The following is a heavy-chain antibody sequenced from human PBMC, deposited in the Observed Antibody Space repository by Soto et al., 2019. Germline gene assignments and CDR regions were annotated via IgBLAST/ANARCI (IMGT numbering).Heavy chain of an antibody. V-gene: IGHV3-33*01. J-gene: IGHJ3*02. D-gene: IGHD3-22*01. CDR1: GFSFSSYG. Sequence: LRLSCAASGFSFSSYGRHWVRQAPGKGLEWVAVIWYDGSNKYYADSVKGRFTISRDNSKNTLYLQMNSLRAEDTAVYYCARESLSYYDSSGYPDAFDIWGQGTMVTVSS. CDR2: IWYDGSNK. CDR3: ARESLSYYDSSGYPDAFDI.